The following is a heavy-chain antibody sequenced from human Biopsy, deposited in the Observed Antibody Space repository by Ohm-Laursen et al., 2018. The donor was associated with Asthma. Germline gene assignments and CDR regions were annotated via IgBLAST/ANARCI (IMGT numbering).Heavy chain of an antibody. Sequence: SLRLSCAASGFSFSDYYMTWMRQAPGKGLEWVSSISSSGSTTYPAESVKGGFTISRDNAQKSLFLQMGSLRAEDTAIYYCARVFESSEWGPFYHFGLDVWGQGTTVAVSS. V-gene: IGHV3-11*01. CDR2: ISSSGSTT. D-gene: IGHD6-25*01. CDR3: ARVFESSEWGPFYHFGLDV. CDR1: GFSFSDYY. J-gene: IGHJ6*02.